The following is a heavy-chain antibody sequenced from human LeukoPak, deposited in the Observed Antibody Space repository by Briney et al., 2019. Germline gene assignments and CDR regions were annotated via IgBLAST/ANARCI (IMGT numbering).Heavy chain of an antibody. J-gene: IGHJ4*02. CDR3: ARGGIDCCSTSCYFDY. D-gene: IGHD2-2*01. CDR2: ISSSSSYI. Sequence: PGGSLRLSCAASGFTFSSYSMNWVRQAPGKGLEWVSSISSSSSYIYYADSVKGRFTISRDNAKNSLYLQMNSLRAEDTAVYYCARGGIDCCSTSCYFDYWGQGTLVTVSS. V-gene: IGHV3-21*01. CDR1: GFTFSSYS.